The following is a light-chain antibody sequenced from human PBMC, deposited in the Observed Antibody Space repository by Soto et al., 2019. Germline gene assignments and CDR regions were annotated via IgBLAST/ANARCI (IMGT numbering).Light chain of an antibody. J-gene: IGLJ1*01. Sequence: QSALTQSPSASGSPGQSVTISCTGTSSDIGGYNSVSWYQQHPGKAPKVMIYDVTKRPSGVPDRFSGSKSGNTASLTVSALQAEDEADYYCSSCTDRKNLVSGTGTKLTVL. V-gene: IGLV2-8*01. CDR3: SSCTDRKNLV. CDR1: SSDIGGYNS. CDR2: DVT.